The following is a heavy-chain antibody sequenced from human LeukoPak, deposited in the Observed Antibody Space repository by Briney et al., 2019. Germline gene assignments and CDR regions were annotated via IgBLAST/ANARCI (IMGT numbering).Heavy chain of an antibody. CDR2: VIPIFGTA. J-gene: IGHJ5*02. V-gene: IGHV1-69*05. CDR1: GGTFSSYA. D-gene: IGHD2-2*01. CDR3: ARPGDIVVVPAAHGYNWFDP. Sequence: SVKVSCKASGGTFSSYAINWVRQAPGQGLEWMGGVIPIFGTANYAQKFQGRVTITTDESTSTAYMELSSLRSEDTAVYYCARPGDIVVVPAAHGYNWFDPWGQGTLITVSS.